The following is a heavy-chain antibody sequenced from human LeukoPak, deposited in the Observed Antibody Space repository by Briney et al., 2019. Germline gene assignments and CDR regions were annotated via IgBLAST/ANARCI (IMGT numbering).Heavy chain of an antibody. Sequence: PSQTLTLTCTLTGHPINAYYWRWVRHPPGMGLEWIGHFYSTGSSIYSPPLKSPITISQNPSKNQFSLKLTSVSAADTAIYYCARHVGGYNGATFVGDWYYDLWGRGTLVAVSS. CDR1: GHPINAYY. J-gene: IGHJ2*01. D-gene: IGHD5-18*01. CDR2: FYSTGSS. CDR3: ARHVGGYNGATFVGDWYYDL. V-gene: IGHV4-59*08.